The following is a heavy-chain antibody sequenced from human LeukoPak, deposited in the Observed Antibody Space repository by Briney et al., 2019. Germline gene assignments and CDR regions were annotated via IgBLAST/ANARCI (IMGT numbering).Heavy chain of an antibody. CDR2: ISGSGGST. CDR3: AKFSSNWYYFDY. D-gene: IGHD6-13*01. V-gene: IGHV3-23*01. Sequence: GGSLRLSCAASGFTFGSYTMSWVRPAPGKGLEWVSAISGSGGSTYYADSVKGRFTISRDSSKSTLYLQMNSLRAEDTAVYYCAKFSSNWYYFDYWGQGTLVTVSS. J-gene: IGHJ4*02. CDR1: GFTFGSYT.